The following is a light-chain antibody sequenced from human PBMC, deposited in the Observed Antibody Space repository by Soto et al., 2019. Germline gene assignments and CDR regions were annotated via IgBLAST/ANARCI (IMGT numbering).Light chain of an antibody. V-gene: IGKV3-20*01. CDR2: DAS. Sequence: EIVLTQSPGTLSLSPGERATLSCRAGQSVGKNYLAWYQQKPGQAPRLLVYDASTRATGVPDRFSGSGSGTDFTLTIARLGPEDFAVYYCHQYAYSPLTFGGGTNVDI. J-gene: IGKJ4*01. CDR3: HQYAYSPLT. CDR1: QSVGKNY.